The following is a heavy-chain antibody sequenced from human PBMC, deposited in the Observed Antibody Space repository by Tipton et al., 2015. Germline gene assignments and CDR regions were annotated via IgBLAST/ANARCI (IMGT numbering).Heavy chain of an antibody. Sequence: TLSLTCTVSGGSISSRYHYWDWLRQPPGKGLEWIGTISYSGSTYYNPSLKSRVTVSVDTSKNQFSLKLTSLTAADTAVYYCATRIYGVYSIDVWGQGTSVTVSS. J-gene: IGHJ6*02. CDR3: ATRIYGVYSIDV. CDR2: ISYSGST. CDR1: GGSISSRYHY. V-gene: IGHV4-39*01. D-gene: IGHD4-17*01.